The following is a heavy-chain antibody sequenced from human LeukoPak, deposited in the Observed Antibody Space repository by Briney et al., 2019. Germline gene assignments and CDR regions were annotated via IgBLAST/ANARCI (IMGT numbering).Heavy chain of an antibody. CDR2: ISSSSSYI. V-gene: IGHV3-21*01. CDR3: AKEGMATITNWIFDY. J-gene: IGHJ4*02. CDR1: GFTFSSYS. D-gene: IGHD5-24*01. Sequence: SGGSLRLSCAASGFTFSSYSINWVRQAPGKGLEWVSSISSSSSYIYYADSVKGRFTISRDNSKNTLYLQMNSLRAEDTAVYYCAKEGMATITNWIFDYWGQGTLVTVSS.